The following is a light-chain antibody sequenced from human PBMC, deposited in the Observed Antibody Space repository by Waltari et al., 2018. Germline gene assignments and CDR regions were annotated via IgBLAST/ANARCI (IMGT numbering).Light chain of an antibody. CDR2: GQD. CDR1: SLRRYY. CDR3: HSRDTISTRV. V-gene: IGLV3-19*01. J-gene: IGLJ3*02. Sequence: SELTQDPAVSVALGQTVRITCQGDSLRRYYASWYQQRPGQAPRLVLYGQDNRPSGIPDRFSGSTSGDTASLTITGAQAEDEADYYCHSRDTISTRVFGGGTRLTV.